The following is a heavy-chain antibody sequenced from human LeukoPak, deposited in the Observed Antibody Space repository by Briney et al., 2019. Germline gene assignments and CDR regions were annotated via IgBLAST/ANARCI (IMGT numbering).Heavy chain of an antibody. CDR3: ARAGDGYNDAFDI. J-gene: IGHJ3*02. CDR1: GFTFSSYS. CDR2: ISSSSSTI. D-gene: IGHD5-24*01. Sequence: AGGSLRLSCAASGFTFSSYSMNWVRQAPGKGLEWVSYISSSSSTIYYADSVKGRFTISRDNAKNSLYLQMNSLRAEDTAVYYCARAGDGYNDAFDIWGQGTMVTVSS. V-gene: IGHV3-48*01.